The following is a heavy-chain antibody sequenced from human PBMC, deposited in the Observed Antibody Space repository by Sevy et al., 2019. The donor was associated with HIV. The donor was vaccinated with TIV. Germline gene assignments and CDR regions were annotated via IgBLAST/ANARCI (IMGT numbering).Heavy chain of an antibody. Sequence: GGSLRLSCVASGFTFSDHYMKWVRQAPGKGLEWVGRTRNKADGYTTEYAASVKGRFTISRDESKNSLYVQMNSLKAEDTAVYYCATYAGIAAAGRVFDYWGQGTLVTVSS. V-gene: IGHV3-72*01. CDR1: GFTFSDHY. CDR3: ATYAGIAAAGRVFDY. D-gene: IGHD6-13*01. J-gene: IGHJ4*02. CDR2: TRNKADGYTT.